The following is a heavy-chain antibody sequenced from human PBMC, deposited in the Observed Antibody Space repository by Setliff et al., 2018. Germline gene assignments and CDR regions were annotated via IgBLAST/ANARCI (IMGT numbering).Heavy chain of an antibody. CDR3: ARGGGSSSWYDAFDT. J-gene: IGHJ3*02. CDR1: GYTFTGYY. CDR2: INPNSGGT. Sequence: EASVKVSCKASGYTFTGYYMHWVRQAPGQGLEWMGWINPNSGGTNYAQKFQGRVTMTRDTSISTAYMELSRLRSDDTAVYYCARGGGSSSWYDAFDTWGQGTMVTVSS. V-gene: IGHV1-2*02. D-gene: IGHD6-13*01.